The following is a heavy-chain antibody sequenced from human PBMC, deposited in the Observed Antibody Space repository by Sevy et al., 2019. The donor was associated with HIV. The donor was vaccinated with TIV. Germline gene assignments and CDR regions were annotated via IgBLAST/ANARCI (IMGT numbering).Heavy chain of an antibody. CDR2: IYYSRST. CDR3: ARYRYSSSRYFDY. CDR1: GGSISSGGYY. D-gene: IGHD6-13*01. Sequence: SETLSLTCTVSGGSISSGGYYWSWIRQHPGKGLEWIGYIYYSRSTYYNPSLKSRDTISVDTSKNQFSLKLSSVTAADTAVYYCARYRYSSSRYFDYWGQGTLVTVSS. J-gene: IGHJ4*02. V-gene: IGHV4-31*03.